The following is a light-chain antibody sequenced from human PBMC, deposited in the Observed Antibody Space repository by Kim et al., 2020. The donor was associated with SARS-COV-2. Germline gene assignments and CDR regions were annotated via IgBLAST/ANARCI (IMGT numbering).Light chain of an antibody. J-gene: IGLJ1*01. CDR2: DVN. CDR3: CSQAGSSYV. CDR1: GSDVGAYNY. Sequence: QSALTQPRSVSGSPGQSVTISCTGTGSDVGAYNYVSWYQQYPDKAPKVIIYDVNKRPSGVPDRFSGSKSGNTASLTISGLQSDDEADYYCCSQAGSSYVFGSGTKVTVL. V-gene: IGLV2-11*01.